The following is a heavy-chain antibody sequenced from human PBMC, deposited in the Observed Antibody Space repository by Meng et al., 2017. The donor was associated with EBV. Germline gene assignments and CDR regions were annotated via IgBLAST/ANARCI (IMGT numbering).Heavy chain of an antibody. Sequence: GRLVESGGGLVQPGGFLELSCASSGFTFSGSAMHWVRQASGKGLEWVGRIRSKANSYATAYAASVKGRFTISRDDSKNTAYLQMNSLKTEDTAVYYCTRLDGSYIYYWGQGTLVTVSS. CDR2: IRSKANSYAT. V-gene: IGHV3-73*02. CDR1: GFTFSGSA. J-gene: IGHJ4*02. D-gene: IGHD1-26*01. CDR3: TRLDGSYIYY.